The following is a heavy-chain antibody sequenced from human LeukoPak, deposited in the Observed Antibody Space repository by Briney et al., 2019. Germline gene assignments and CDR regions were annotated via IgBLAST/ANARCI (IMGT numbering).Heavy chain of an antibody. D-gene: IGHD3-3*01. CDR3: ARVPRNDFWSGYLYYFDY. J-gene: IGHJ4*02. V-gene: IGHV3-48*01. CDR1: GFTFSSYS. Sequence: PGGSLRLSCAASGFTFSSYSMNWVRQAPGKGLEWVSYISSSSSTIYYADSVKGRFTISRDNARNSLYLQMNSLRAEDTAVYYCARVPRNDFWSGYLYYFDYWGQGTLVTVSS. CDR2: ISSSSSTI.